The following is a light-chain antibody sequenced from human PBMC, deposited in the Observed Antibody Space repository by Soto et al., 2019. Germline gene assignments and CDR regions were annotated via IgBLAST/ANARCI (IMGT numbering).Light chain of an antibody. V-gene: IGKV3-15*01. CDR3: QQYNNWLWT. J-gene: IGKJ1*01. Sequence: EIVMTRSPATLSVSPGERATLSCRASQTISSNLAWYQQKPGQAPRLLLDGASTRAAGIPARFSGSGSGTEFTLTISSLQSEDFAVYYCQQYNNWLWTFGQGTKVEIK. CDR1: QTISSN. CDR2: GAS.